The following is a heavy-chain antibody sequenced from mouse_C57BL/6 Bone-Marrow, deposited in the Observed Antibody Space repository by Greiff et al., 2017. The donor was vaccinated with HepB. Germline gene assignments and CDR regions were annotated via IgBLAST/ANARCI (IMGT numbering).Heavy chain of an antibody. Sequence: VQLKQPGAELVMPGASVKLSCKASGYTFTSYWMHWVKQRPGQGLEWIGEIDPSDSYTNYNQKFKGKSTLTVDKSSSTAYMQLSSLTSEDSAVYYCATLLLRSYYAMDYWGQGTSVTVSS. J-gene: IGHJ4*01. CDR2: IDPSDSYT. D-gene: IGHD1-1*01. CDR3: ATLLLRSYYAMDY. V-gene: IGHV1-69*01. CDR1: GYTFTSYW.